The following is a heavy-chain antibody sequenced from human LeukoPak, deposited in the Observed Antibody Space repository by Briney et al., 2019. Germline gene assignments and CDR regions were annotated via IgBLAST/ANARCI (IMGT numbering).Heavy chain of an antibody. CDR2: IWYDGSNK. CDR1: GFTFSSYG. Sequence: GRSLRLSCAASGFTFSSYGMHWVRQAPGKGLEWVAVIWYDGSNKYYADSVKGRFTISRDNSKNTLYLQMNSLRAEDTAVYYCAREGTQNWFDPWAREPWSPSPQ. V-gene: IGHV3-33*01. D-gene: IGHD3-10*01. CDR3: AREGTQNWFDP. J-gene: IGHJ5*02.